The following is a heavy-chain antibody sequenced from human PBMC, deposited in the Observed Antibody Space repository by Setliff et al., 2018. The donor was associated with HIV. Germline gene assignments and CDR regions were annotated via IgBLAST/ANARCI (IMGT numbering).Heavy chain of an antibody. J-gene: IGHJ3*02. CDR3: ARGGGVLRYFDFPLFICGKRGCFDI. Sequence: KVSCKASGGTFSSYAISWVRQAPGQGLEWMGGIIPIFGTANYAQKFQGRVTITTDESTSTAYMELSSLGSEDTAVYYCARGGGVLRYFDFPLFICGKRGCFDIWGQGTMVTVS. D-gene: IGHD3-9*01. CDR2: IIPIFGTA. V-gene: IGHV1-69*05. CDR1: GGTFSSYA.